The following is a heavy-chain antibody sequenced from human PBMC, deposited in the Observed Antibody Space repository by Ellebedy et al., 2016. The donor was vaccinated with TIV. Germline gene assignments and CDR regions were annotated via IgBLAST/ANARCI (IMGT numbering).Heavy chain of an antibody. V-gene: IGHV1-18*01. CDR3: ARKEGVLSSSHSVWFDP. Sequence: ASVKVSCKASGYTFTSYGISWVRQAPGQGLEWMGWISAYNGNTNYAQKLQGRVTMTTDTSTSTAYMELRSLRSDDTAVYYCARKEGVLSSSHSVWFDPWGQGTLVTVSS. CDR2: ISAYNGNT. J-gene: IGHJ5*02. D-gene: IGHD6-6*01. CDR1: GYTFTSYG.